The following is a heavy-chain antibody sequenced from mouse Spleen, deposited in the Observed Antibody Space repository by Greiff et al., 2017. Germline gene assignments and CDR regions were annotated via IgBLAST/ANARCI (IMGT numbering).Heavy chain of an antibody. V-gene: IGHV5-16*01. Sequence: VQLKESEGGLVQPGSSMKLSCTASGFTFSDYYMAWVRQVPEKGLEWVANINYDGSSTYYLDSLKSRFIISRDNAKNILYLQMSSLKSEDTATYYCARTLYGSSYFDVWGAGTTVTVSS. CDR1: GFTFSDYY. D-gene: IGHD1-1*01. CDR2: INYDGSST. CDR3: ARTLYGSSYFDV. J-gene: IGHJ1*01.